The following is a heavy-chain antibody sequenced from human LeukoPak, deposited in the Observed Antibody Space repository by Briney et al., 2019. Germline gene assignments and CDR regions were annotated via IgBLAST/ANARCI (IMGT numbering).Heavy chain of an antibody. CDR1: GFTFSLFG. V-gene: IGHV3-33*01. CDR2: IWYDGEIK. CDR3: ARDARFGSSYSDY. D-gene: IGHD6-6*01. Sequence: GGSPRLSCVASGFTFSLFGMHWVRQAPGKGLEWVGVIWYDGEIKYYADSVKGRFTISRDNSKNTVHLQMNSLRVEDTAVYYCARDARFGSSYSDYWGQGTVVTVSS. J-gene: IGHJ4*02.